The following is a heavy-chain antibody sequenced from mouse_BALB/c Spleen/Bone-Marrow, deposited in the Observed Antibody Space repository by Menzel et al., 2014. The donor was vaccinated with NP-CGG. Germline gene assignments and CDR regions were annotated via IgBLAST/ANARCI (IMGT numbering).Heavy chain of an antibody. J-gene: IGHJ2*01. CDR2: ISYSGST. CDR1: GDSITSGY. Sequence: EVQLQQSGPSLVKPSQTLSLTCSVTGDSITSGYWNWIRKFPGNKLEYMGYISYSGSTYYNPSLKSRISITRDTSKNXCCLQVNSVTGEDTATYYCARYYCGSGGYGGQGTALTVSS. V-gene: IGHV3-8*02. CDR3: ARYYCGSGGY. D-gene: IGHD1-1*01.